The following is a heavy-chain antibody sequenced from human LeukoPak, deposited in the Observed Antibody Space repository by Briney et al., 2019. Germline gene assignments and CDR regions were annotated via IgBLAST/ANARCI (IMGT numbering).Heavy chain of an antibody. CDR1: GFTFSSYG. CDR3: AKGPTTVVTQYY. V-gene: IGHV3-30*18. Sequence: GGSLRLSCAASGFTFSSYGMHWVRQAPGKGLEWVAVISYDGSNKYYADSVKGRFTISRDNSKNTLYLQMNSLRAEDTAVYYCAKGPTTVVTQYYWGQGTLVTVSS. J-gene: IGHJ4*02. CDR2: ISYDGSNK. D-gene: IGHD4-23*01.